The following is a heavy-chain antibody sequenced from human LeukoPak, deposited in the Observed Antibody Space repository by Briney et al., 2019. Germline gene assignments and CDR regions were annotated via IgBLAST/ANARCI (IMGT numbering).Heavy chain of an antibody. CDR1: GGSISSSSYY. Sequence: SETLSLTCTVSGGSISSSSYYRGWIRQPPGKGLEWIGEINHSGSTNYNPSLKSRVTISVDTSKNQFSLKLSSVTAADTAVYYCASYYGSGSYSWFDPWGQGTLVTVSS. D-gene: IGHD3-10*01. V-gene: IGHV4-39*07. CDR3: ASYYGSGSYSWFDP. J-gene: IGHJ5*02. CDR2: INHSGST.